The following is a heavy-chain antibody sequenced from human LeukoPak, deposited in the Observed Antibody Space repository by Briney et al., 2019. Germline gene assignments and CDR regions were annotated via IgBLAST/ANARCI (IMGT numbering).Heavy chain of an antibody. D-gene: IGHD6-19*01. CDR1: RFTFSSYG. CDR2: ISYDGSNK. V-gene: IGHV3-30*03. J-gene: IGHJ4*02. CDR3: ARGETGTGWYYFDY. Sequence: PGGSLRLSCAASRFTFSSYGMHWVRQAPGKGLEWVAAISYDGSNKFYADSVKGRFTISRDNAKNTLYLQMNSLRAEDTAVFYCARGETGTGWYYFDYWGQGTLVTVSS.